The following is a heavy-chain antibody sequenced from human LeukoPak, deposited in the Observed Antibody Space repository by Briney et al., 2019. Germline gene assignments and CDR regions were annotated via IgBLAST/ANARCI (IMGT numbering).Heavy chain of an antibody. CDR2: IRSKANRYAT. J-gene: IGHJ4*02. CDR3: TRQETPFDD. V-gene: IGHV3-73*01. CDR1: GFTFSGSA. Sequence: PGRSLRLSCAASGFTFSGSAMHWVRQASGKGLEWVGHIRSKANRYATAYAASVKGRFTISRDDSKNAAYLQMNSLKTEDTAVYYCTRQETPFDDWGQGTLVTVSS.